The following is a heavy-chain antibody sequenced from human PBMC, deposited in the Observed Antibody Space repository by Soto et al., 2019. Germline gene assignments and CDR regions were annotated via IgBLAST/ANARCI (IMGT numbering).Heavy chain of an antibody. J-gene: IGHJ4*02. CDR3: ARVAISDYDSSGYPDC. CDR1: GGSITSGGYS. CDR2: MYHTGRT. Sequence: QLQLQESGSGLVKPSQIMSLTCDVSGGSITSGGYSWSWIRQSPGKGLEWIGYMYHTGRTQYNPSLKTRVTISADRSKNEFSLKMNYVTAADTAVYYCARVAISDYDSSGYPDCWGQGILVTVSS. D-gene: IGHD3-22*01. V-gene: IGHV4-30-2*06.